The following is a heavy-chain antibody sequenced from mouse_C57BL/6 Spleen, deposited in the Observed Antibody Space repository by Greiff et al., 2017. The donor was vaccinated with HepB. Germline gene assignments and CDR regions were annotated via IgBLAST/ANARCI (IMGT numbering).Heavy chain of an antibody. Sequence: VQLQQPGAELVKPGASVKMSCKASGYTFTSYWITWVKQRPGQGLEWIGDIYPGSGSTNYNEKFKSKATLTVDTSSSTAYMQLSSLTSEDSAVYYCARGRGNYRYFDVWGTGTTVTVSS. D-gene: IGHD2-1*01. V-gene: IGHV1-55*01. CDR1: GYTFTSYW. CDR2: IYPGSGST. J-gene: IGHJ1*03. CDR3: ARGRGNYRYFDV.